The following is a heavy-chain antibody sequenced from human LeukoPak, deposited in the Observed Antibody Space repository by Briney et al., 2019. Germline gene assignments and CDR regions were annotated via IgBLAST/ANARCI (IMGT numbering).Heavy chain of an antibody. V-gene: IGHV1-24*01. J-gene: IGHJ5*02. D-gene: IGHD6-19*01. Sequence: ASVKVSCKVSGYTLTELSMHWVRQAPAKGLEWMVGFDPEDGETIYAQKFQGRVTMTEDTSTDTAYMELSSLRSEDTAVYYCATTEAVAGTRDWFDPWGQGTLVTVSS. CDR2: FDPEDGET. CDR3: ATTEAVAGTRDWFDP. CDR1: GYTLTELS.